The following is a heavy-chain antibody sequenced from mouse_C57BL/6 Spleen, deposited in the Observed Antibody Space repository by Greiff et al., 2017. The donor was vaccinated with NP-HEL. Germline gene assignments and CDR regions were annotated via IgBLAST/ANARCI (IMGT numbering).Heavy chain of an antibody. CDR1: GFNIKDDY. D-gene: IGHD2-10*01. V-gene: IGHV14-4*01. Sequence: EVQLVESGAELVRPGASVKLSCTASGFNIKDDYMHWVKQRPEQGLEWIGWIDPENGDTEYASKFQGKATITADTSSNTAYLQLSSLTSEDTAVYYCTTSYYEGYWGQGTTLTVSS. CDR3: TTSYYEGY. CDR2: IDPENGDT. J-gene: IGHJ2*01.